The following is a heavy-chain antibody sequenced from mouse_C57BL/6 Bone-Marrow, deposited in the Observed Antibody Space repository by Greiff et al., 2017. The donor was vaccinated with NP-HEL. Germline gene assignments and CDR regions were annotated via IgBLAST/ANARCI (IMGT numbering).Heavy chain of an antibody. D-gene: IGHD1-1*01. J-gene: IGHJ4*01. CDR3: ARWTTTVVPYYAMDY. CDR2: IYPRDGST. Sequence: VKVVESGPELVKPGASVKLSCKASGYTFTSYDINWVKQRPGQGLEWIGWIYPRDGSTKYNEKFKGKATLTVDTSSSTAYMELHSLTSEDSAVYFCARWTTTVVPYYAMDYWGQGTSVTVSS. V-gene: IGHV1-85*01. CDR1: GYTFTSYD.